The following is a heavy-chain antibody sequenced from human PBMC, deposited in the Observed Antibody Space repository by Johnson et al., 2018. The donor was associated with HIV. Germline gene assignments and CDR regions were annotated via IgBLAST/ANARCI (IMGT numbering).Heavy chain of an antibody. Sequence: VQLVESGGGLVQPGGSLRLSCAASGFTFSSYAMSWVRQAPGKGLEWVSAISGSGGSTYYADSVKGRFTISRDNSKKTLYLQVNSLRAEDTAVYYGAKHVYGGNVFDAFDIWGQGTMVTVSS. V-gene: IGHV3-23*04. CDR1: GFTFSSYA. J-gene: IGHJ3*02. CDR3: AKHVYGGNVFDAFDI. D-gene: IGHD4-23*01. CDR2: ISGSGGST.